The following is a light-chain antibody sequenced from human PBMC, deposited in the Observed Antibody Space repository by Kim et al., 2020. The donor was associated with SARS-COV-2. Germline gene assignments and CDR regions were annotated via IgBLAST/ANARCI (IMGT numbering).Light chain of an antibody. CDR1: IGND. Sequence: IGNDLAWYQQTPGKPPKRLIYAASNLQSGVPSRFSGSGSGTEFTLTISSLQPEDFATYYCLQYNAFPWTFGQGTKVDIK. CDR2: AAS. CDR3: LQYNAFPWT. V-gene: IGKV1-17*01. J-gene: IGKJ1*01.